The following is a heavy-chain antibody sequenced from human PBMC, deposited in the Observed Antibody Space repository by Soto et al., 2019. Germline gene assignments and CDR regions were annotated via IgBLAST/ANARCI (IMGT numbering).Heavy chain of an antibody. D-gene: IGHD7-27*01. V-gene: IGHV4-39*01. CDR3: ARQKSGDWYFDL. CDR1: GGSISSSSYY. CDR2: IYYSGST. Sequence: SETLSLTCTVSGGSISSSSYYWGWIRQPPGKGLEWIGSIYYSGSTYYNPSLESRVTISVDTSKNQFSLKLSSVTAADTAVYFCARQKSGDWYFDLWGRGTLVTVSS. J-gene: IGHJ2*01.